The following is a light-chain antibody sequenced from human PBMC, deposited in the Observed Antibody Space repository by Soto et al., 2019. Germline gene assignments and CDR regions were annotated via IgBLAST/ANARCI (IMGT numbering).Light chain of an antibody. CDR3: QQRSNWPLT. Sequence: EIVLTQSPATLSLSPGERATLSCRASQSVNTFLAWYKQKPGQSPRLLIYDTSFRATGIPTRFSGSGSGTGFSLTISSLEPEDFAIYYCQQRSNWPLTFGGGTKVEIK. V-gene: IGKV3-11*01. J-gene: IGKJ4*01. CDR1: QSVNTF. CDR2: DTS.